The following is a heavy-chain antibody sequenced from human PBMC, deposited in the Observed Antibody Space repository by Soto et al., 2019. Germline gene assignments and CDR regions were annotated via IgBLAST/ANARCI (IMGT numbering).Heavy chain of an antibody. D-gene: IGHD4-17*01. CDR2: ISGSGIVT. V-gene: IGHV3-23*01. CDR3: AKALPETTDPYSWFDP. CDR1: GFTFSAYA. Sequence: EVQLLESGGGFIQPGGSLRLSCAASGFTFSAYAMTWVRRAPGRGLEWVSTISGSGIVTYYADSVKGRFTVSRDTSRNTLYLQMNSLRADDTAVYHCAKALPETTDPYSWFDPWGQGTLVTVS. J-gene: IGHJ5*02.